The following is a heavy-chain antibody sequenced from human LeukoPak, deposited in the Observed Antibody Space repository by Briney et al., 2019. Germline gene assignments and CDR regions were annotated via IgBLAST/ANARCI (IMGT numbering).Heavy chain of an antibody. CDR2: IYHSGST. CDR3: AILRRNTVTIFSWYYMDV. D-gene: IGHD4-17*01. Sequence: SETLSLTCAVSGGSISSSNWWSWVRQPPGKGLEWIGEIYHSGSTNYNPSLKSRVTISVDTSKNQFSLKLSSVTAADTAVYYCAILRRNTVTIFSWYYMDVWGKGTTVTVSS. CDR1: GGSISSSNW. V-gene: IGHV4-4*02. J-gene: IGHJ6*03.